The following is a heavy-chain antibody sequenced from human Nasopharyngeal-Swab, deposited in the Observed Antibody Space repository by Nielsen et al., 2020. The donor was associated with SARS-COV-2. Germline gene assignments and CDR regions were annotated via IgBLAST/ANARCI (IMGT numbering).Heavy chain of an antibody. V-gene: IGHV4-59*13. J-gene: IGHJ4*02. CDR2: IYYSGST. Sequence: GSLRLSCTVSGGSISSYYWSWIRQPPGKGLEWIGYIYYSGSTNYNPSLKSRVTISVDTSKNQFSLKLSSVTAAETAVYYCARGFDYWGQGTLVTVSS. CDR1: GGSISSYY. CDR3: ARGFDY.